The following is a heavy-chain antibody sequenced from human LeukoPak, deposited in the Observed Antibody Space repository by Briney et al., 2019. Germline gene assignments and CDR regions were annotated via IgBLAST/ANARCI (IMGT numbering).Heavy chain of an antibody. CDR2: ISAYNGNT. V-gene: IGHV1-18*01. D-gene: IGHD3-3*01. J-gene: IGHJ5*02. Sequence: ASVTVSCKASDYTFTSYGISWVRQAPGQGLEWMGWISAYNGNTNYAQKLQGRVTMTTDTSTSTAYMELRSLRSDDTAVYYCARDLGIRFLESLPPGGINWFDPWGQGTLVTVSS. CDR3: ARDLGIRFLESLPPGGINWFDP. CDR1: DYTFTSYG.